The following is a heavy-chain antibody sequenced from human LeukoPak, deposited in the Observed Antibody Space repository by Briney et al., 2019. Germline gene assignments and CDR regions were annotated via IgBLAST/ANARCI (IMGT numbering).Heavy chain of an antibody. Sequence: GGSLRLSCAASGFTFSSYGMHWVRQAPGKGLEWVAVISYDGSNKYYADSVKGRFTISRDNSKNTLYLQMNNLRAEDTAVYYCAKDVEMATLGNYFDYWGQGTLVTVSS. V-gene: IGHV3-30*18. D-gene: IGHD5-24*01. CDR3: AKDVEMATLGNYFDY. CDR1: GFTFSSYG. J-gene: IGHJ4*02. CDR2: ISYDGSNK.